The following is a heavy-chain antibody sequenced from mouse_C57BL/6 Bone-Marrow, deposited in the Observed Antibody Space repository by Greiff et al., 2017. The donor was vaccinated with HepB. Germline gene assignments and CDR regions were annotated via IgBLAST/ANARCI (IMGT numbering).Heavy chain of an antibody. CDR3: AHYGDGRDY. CDR2: IDPANGNT. V-gene: IGHV14-3*01. Sequence: EVKLQESVAELVRPGASVKLSCTASGFTIKNPYLHWVKQRPAQGLEWIGRIDPANGNTNYSPKFQGKATLTADTSSNTAYLQLSSLTSEDTASEYCAHYGDGRDYWGQGTTRTVSS. D-gene: IGHD2-13*01. J-gene: IGHJ2*01. CDR1: GFTIKNPY.